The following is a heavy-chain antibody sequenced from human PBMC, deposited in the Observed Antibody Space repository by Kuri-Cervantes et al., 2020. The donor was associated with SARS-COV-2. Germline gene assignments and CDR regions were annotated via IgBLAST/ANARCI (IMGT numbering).Heavy chain of an antibody. CDR3: ASYSGYSYGMGFGYSYYGMDV. CDR1: GFTVSIKY. V-gene: IGHV3-66*01. Sequence: GGFLRLSCAASGFTVSIKYMSWVRKAPGKGLEWVSVIYSGGSTYYADSVKGRFTISRDNSKNTLYLQMNSLRAEDTAVYYCASYSGYSYGMGFGYSYYGMDVWGQGTTVTVSS. J-gene: IGHJ6*02. D-gene: IGHD5-18*01. CDR2: IYSGGST.